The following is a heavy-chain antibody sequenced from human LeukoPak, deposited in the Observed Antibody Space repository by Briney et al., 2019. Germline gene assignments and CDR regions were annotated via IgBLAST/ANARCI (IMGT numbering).Heavy chain of an antibody. D-gene: IGHD3-3*01. CDR3: ARGSTFGVPLFDY. J-gene: IGHJ4*02. Sequence: ASVKVSCKASGYTFTSYAMHWVRQAPGQRLEWMGWINAGNGNTKYSQKFQGRVTITRDTSASTAYMELSSLRSEDTAVYYCARGSTFGVPLFDYWGQGTLVTVSS. CDR1: GYTFTSYA. V-gene: IGHV1-3*01. CDR2: INAGNGNT.